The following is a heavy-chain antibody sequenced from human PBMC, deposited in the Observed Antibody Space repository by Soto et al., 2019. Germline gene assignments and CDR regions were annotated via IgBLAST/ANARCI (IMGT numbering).Heavy chain of an antibody. Sequence: GGSLRLSCAASGFTFSSYSRNWVRQAPGKGLEWVSSISSSSSYIYYADSVKGRFTISRDNAKNSLYLQMNSLRAEDTAVYYCAKNLGYCSGGSCYVFDYWGQGTLVTVSS. D-gene: IGHD2-15*01. J-gene: IGHJ4*02. CDR1: GFTFSSYS. V-gene: IGHV3-21*01. CDR3: AKNLGYCSGGSCYVFDY. CDR2: ISSSSSYI.